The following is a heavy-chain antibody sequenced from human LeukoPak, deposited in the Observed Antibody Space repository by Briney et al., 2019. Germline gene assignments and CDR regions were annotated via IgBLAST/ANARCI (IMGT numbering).Heavy chain of an antibody. CDR3: ARHERGKNAFNL. CDR2: FYYSGST. V-gene: IGHV4-39*01. Sequence: ASETLSLTCTVSGGSISSSSHYWGWIRQPPGKGLEWIGSFYYSGSTYYNPSLKSRVTISVDTSKNQFPLKVSSVTAADTAVYYCARHERGKNAFNLWGQGTMVTVSS. J-gene: IGHJ3*01. CDR1: GGSISSSSHY.